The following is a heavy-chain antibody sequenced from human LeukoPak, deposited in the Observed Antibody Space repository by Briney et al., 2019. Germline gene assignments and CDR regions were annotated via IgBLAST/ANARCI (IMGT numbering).Heavy chain of an antibody. J-gene: IGHJ5*02. V-gene: IGHV3-48*04. CDR2: ISSSGSTI. Sequence: GGSLRLSCAASGFTFSSYWMSWVRQAPGKGLEWVSYISSSGSTIYYADSVKGRFTISRDNAKNSLYLQMNSLRAEDTAVYYCLVDTAMVTGNWFDPWGQGTLVTVSS. CDR1: GFTFSSYW. CDR3: LVDTAMVTGNWFDP. D-gene: IGHD5-18*01.